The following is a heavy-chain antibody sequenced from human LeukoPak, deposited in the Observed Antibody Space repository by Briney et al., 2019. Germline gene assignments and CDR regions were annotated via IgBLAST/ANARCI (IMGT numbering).Heavy chain of an antibody. V-gene: IGHV1-69*06. Sequence: SVKVSCKASGGTFSSYAISWVRQAPGQGLEWMGGIIPIFGAANYAQKFQGRVTITADKSTSTAYMELSSLRSEDTAVCYCARYFWSGHNWFDPWGQGTLVTVSS. D-gene: IGHD3-3*01. CDR1: GGTFSSYA. CDR2: IIPIFGAA. CDR3: ARYFWSGHNWFDP. J-gene: IGHJ5*02.